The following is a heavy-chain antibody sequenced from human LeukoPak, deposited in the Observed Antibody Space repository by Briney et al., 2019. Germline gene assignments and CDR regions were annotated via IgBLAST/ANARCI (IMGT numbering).Heavy chain of an antibody. D-gene: IGHD3-9*01. Sequence: GASVKVSCKASGYTFTSYDINWVRQATGQGLEWMGWMNPNSGNTGYAQKFQGRVTMTRNTSISTAYMELSSLRSEDTAVYYSARGHDILTGYYYDPFDYWGQGTLVTVSS. CDR1: GYTFTSYD. CDR3: ARGHDILTGYYYDPFDY. J-gene: IGHJ4*02. CDR2: MNPNSGNT. V-gene: IGHV1-8*01.